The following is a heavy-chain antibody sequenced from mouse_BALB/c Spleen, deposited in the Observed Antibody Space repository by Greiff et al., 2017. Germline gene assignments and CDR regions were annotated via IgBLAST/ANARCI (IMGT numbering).Heavy chain of an antibody. CDR1: GYSITSGYF. CDR2: ISYDGSN. J-gene: IGHJ4*01. D-gene: IGHD1-1*01. CDR3: AGPNYNGMSSYIAMDY. Sequence: EVQLVESGPGFVKPSQSLSLSCSVSGYSITSGYFWYGLRQFPGNKLEWVGYISYDGSNYYNPSLKNRISITRDTTKNQFFLKLNAVTTEDTATYYCAGPNYNGMSSYIAMDYGGKGPSVPVSS. V-gene: IGHV3-6*02.